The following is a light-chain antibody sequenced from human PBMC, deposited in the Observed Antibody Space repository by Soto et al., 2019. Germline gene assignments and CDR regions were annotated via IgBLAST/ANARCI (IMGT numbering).Light chain of an antibody. CDR2: YDS. Sequence: SSELTQPPSVSVAPGKTARITCGGNNIGSKSVHWYQQKPGQAPVLVIYYDSDRPSGIPERFSGSNSGNTATLTISRVEAGDEADYYCQVWDSCSDHHVVFGGGTKLTVL. CDR3: QVWDSCSDHHVV. J-gene: IGLJ2*01. CDR1: NIGSKS. V-gene: IGLV3-21*04.